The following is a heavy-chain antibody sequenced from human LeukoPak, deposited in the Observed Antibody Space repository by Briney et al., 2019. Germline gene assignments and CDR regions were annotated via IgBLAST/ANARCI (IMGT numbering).Heavy chain of an antibody. CDR1: GYTFTSYD. J-gene: IGHJ6*03. CDR2: IRAYNGNT. V-gene: IGHV1-18*01. Sequence: GASVKVSCKASGYTFTSYDISWVRQAPGQGLEWMGWIRAYNGNTNYAQKLQGRVTMTTDTFTSTAYVELRSLKSDDTAVYYCARAPGHYMDVWGKGTTVTVSS. CDR3: ARAPGHYMDV.